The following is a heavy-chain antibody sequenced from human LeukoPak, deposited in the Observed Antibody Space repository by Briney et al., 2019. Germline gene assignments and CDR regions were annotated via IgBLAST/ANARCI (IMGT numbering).Heavy chain of an antibody. CDR2: INHNGNVN. CDR3: ARGGTQSPID. D-gene: IGHD2/OR15-2a*01. V-gene: IGHV3-7*01. Sequence: GSLRLSCAASGFTFSSYWMNWARQAPGKGLEWVASINHNGNVNYYVDSVKGRFTISRDNAKNSLYLQMNSLRVEDTAVYYCARGGTQSPIDWGPGTLVTVSS. J-gene: IGHJ4*02. CDR1: GFTFSSYW.